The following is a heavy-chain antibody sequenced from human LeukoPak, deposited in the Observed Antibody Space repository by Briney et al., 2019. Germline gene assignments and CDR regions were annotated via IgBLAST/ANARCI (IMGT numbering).Heavy chain of an antibody. CDR2: ICGSGSAI. CDR1: GCTFSSYE. J-gene: IGHJ4*02. V-gene: IGHV3-48*03. CDR3: ARAFSSFWPIDY. D-gene: IGHD6-6*01. Sequence: GGSLRLSCAASGCTFSSYEMSWLRQAPGKGVEGVSYICGSGSAIYYADSVKGRFTISRDNSKNSLYLQMNSLRAEDTALYYCARAFSSFWPIDYWGQGTLVTVSS.